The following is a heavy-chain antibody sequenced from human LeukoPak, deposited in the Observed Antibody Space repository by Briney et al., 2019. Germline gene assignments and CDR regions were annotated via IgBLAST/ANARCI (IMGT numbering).Heavy chain of an antibody. V-gene: IGHV4-4*02. CDR3: ARHYGGYNLTPFDY. D-gene: IGHD5-24*01. CDR2: INHSGST. J-gene: IGHJ4*02. Sequence: PSETLSLTCDVSGGSIDITNYWSWVRQAPGKGLEWIGEINHSGSTNYNPSLKSRVTISVDTSKNQFSLKLSSVTAADTAVYYCARHYGGYNLTPFDYWGQGTLVTASS. CDR1: GGSIDITNY.